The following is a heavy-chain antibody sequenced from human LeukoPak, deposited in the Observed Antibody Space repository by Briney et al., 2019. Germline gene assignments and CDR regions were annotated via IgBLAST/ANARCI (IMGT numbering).Heavy chain of an antibody. D-gene: IGHD2-15*01. CDR1: GFTFSSYS. CDR2: ISSSSSYI. CDR3: AKSGGYGYYYYYLDV. V-gene: IGHV3-21*04. Sequence: GGSLRLSCTASGFTFSSYSMNWVRQAPGKGLEWVSSISSSSSYIYYADSVKGRFTISRDNSKNTLYMQMNSLRAEDTAVYYCAKSGGYGYYYYYLDVWGKGTTVTVSS. J-gene: IGHJ6*03.